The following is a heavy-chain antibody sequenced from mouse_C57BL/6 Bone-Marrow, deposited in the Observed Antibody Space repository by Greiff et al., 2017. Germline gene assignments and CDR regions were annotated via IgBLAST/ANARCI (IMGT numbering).Heavy chain of an antibody. CDR3: ARERYGSDY. D-gene: IGHD2-10*02. CDR2: INPGSGGT. Sequence: VQLQQSGAELVRPGTSVKVSCKASGYAFTNYLIEWVKQRPGQGLEWIGVINPGSGGTNYNEKFKGKATLTADKSSSTAYMQLSSLTSEDSAVYFCARERYGSDYWGQGTTLTVSS. CDR1: GYAFTNYL. J-gene: IGHJ2*01. V-gene: IGHV1-54*01.